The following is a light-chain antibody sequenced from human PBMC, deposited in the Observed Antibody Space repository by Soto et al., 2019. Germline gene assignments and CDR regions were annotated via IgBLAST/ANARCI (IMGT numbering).Light chain of an antibody. CDR2: DVT. J-gene: IGLJ1*01. Sequence: QSALTQPASVSGSPGQSITISCTGTRSDVGGYNYVYWHQQHPGKAPKLMIYDVTNRPSGVSDRFSGSKSGNTASRTISGLQAEDEADYYCSSYTSSSTYVFGAGTKLTVL. V-gene: IGLV2-14*01. CDR1: RSDVGGYNY. CDR3: SSYTSSSTYV.